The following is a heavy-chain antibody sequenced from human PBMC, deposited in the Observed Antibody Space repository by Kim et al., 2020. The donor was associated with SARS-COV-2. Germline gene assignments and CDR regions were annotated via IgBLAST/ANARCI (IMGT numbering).Heavy chain of an antibody. V-gene: IGHV3-30*04. CDR2: ISYDGSNK. J-gene: IGHJ4*02. CDR3: ARSPAHSGWAGIDY. CDR1: GFTFSSYA. D-gene: IGHD6-19*01. Sequence: GGSLRLSCAASGFTFSSYAMHWVRQAPGKGLEWVAVISYDGSNKYYADSVKGRFTISRDNSKNTLYLQMNSLRAEDTAVYYCARSPAHSGWAGIDYWGQGTLVTVSS.